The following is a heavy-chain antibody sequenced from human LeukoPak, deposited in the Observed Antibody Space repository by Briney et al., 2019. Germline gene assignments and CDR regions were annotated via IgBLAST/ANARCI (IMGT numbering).Heavy chain of an antibody. CDR3: ARAASSSGWYYLDY. D-gene: IGHD6-19*01. CDR1: GFTFSDYY. J-gene: IGHJ4*02. CDR2: ISSSSGYT. Sequence: GGSLRLSCAASGFTFSDYYMSWIRQAPGKGLEWVSYISSSSGYTNYADSVKGRFSISRDNAKNSLYLQMNSLRAEDTAVFYCARAASSSGWYYLDYWGQGTLVTVSS. V-gene: IGHV3-11*06.